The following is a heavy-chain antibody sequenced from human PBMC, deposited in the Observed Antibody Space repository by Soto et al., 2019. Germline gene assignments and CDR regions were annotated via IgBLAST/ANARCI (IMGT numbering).Heavy chain of an antibody. CDR2: IHREGTNT. CDR1: GVSFSDFG. Sequence: LRLSCAAPGVSFSDFGMTWVRQAPGKGLEWVSTIHREGTNTHYADSVKGRFTISRDNSKDTLYLEMNSLRAEDTAIYFCAKDPSTGSADFWGQGTLVTVSS. D-gene: IGHD3-9*01. V-gene: IGHV3-23*01. J-gene: IGHJ4*02. CDR3: AKDPSTGSADF.